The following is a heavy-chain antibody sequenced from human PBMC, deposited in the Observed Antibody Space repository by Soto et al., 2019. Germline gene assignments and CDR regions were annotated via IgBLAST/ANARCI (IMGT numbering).Heavy chain of an antibody. J-gene: IGHJ4*02. CDR3: ATDTYCPATCYRGHGN. CDR2: MNQHGSDI. V-gene: IGHV3-7*03. CDR1: GFTFSSYR. D-gene: IGHD2-8*02. Sequence: EVQLVESGGDLVQPGGSLRLSCAASGFTFSSYRMAWVRQSPGKGLEWVASMNQHGSDIQYVDSVRGRFTISRDNARNLLYLQMNNLRGEVTAIYYCATDTYCPATCYRGHGNWGQGTLVTVSS.